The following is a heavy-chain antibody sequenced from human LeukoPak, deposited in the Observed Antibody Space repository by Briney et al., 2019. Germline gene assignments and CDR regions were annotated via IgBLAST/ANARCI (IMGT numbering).Heavy chain of an antibody. D-gene: IGHD2-15*01. CDR2: INHSGST. J-gene: IGHJ4*02. V-gene: IGHV4-34*01. CDR3: ATPYCSGGSCYSYPAY. CDR1: GGSFSGYY. Sequence: SETLSLTCAVYGGSFSGYYWSWIRQPPGKGLEWIGEINHSGSTNYNPSLKSRVTMSVDTSKNQFSLKLSSVTAADTAVYYCATPYCSGGSCYSYPAYWGQGTLVTVSS.